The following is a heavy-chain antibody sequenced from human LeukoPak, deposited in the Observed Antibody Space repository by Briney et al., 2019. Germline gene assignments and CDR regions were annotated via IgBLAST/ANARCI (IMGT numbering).Heavy chain of an antibody. D-gene: IGHD5-12*01. J-gene: IGHJ4*02. CDR2: ISSSSYI. Sequence: GGSLRLSCAASGFTFSSYSMNWVRQAPGKGLEWVSSISSSSYIYYADSVKGRFTISRDNAKNSLYLQMNSLRAEDTAAYYCARDSGYSGYGFDYWGQGTLVTVSS. CDR3: ARDSGYSGYGFDY. CDR1: GFTFSSYS. V-gene: IGHV3-21*01.